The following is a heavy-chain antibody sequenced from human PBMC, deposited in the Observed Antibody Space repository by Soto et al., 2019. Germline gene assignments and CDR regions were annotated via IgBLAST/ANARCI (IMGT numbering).Heavy chain of an antibody. CDR2: ISSSGYI. CDR1: GFNFNSYT. Sequence: EVQLVESGGGLVKPGGSLRLSCAASGFNFNSYTINWVRQAPGTRLEWLSSISSSGYIFSTDSVRGRFTISSDNAKNSVYLQINSLRAEDTAVYFCARDCSGGSCYPGMDVWGQGTTVTVSS. V-gene: IGHV3-21*01. CDR3: ARDCSGGSCYPGMDV. J-gene: IGHJ6*02. D-gene: IGHD2-15*01.